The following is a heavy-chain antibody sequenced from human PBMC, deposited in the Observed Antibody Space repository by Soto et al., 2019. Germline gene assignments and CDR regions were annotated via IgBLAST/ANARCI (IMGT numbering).Heavy chain of an antibody. CDR2: ISGYNGNT. CDR1: GYTFTNYG. J-gene: IGHJ6*02. V-gene: IGHV1-18*01. Sequence: QVQVVQSGDEVKKPGASVKVSCKASGYTFTNYGFSWVRQAPGQGLEWMGWISGYNGNTKYAEKFQGRVTMTTDTSPSTAHRELRSLRSDDTAVYYCAREGQAPYYYYGMDVWGQGTAVTVSS. CDR3: AREGQAPYYYYGMDV.